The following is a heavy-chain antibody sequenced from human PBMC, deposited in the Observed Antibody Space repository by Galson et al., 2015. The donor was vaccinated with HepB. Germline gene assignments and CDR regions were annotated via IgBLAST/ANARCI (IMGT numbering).Heavy chain of an antibody. J-gene: IGHJ4*02. V-gene: IGHV1-46*01. Sequence: SVKVSCKASGYTFTSCYMHWVRQAPGQGLEWMGIINPSGGSTSYAQKFQGRVTMTRDTSTSAVYMELSSLRSEDTAVYYCARVGEYCSGGSCYSGEYYFDYWGQGTLVTVSS. D-gene: IGHD2-15*01. CDR3: ARVGEYCSGGSCYSGEYYFDY. CDR1: GYTFTSCY. CDR2: INPSGGST.